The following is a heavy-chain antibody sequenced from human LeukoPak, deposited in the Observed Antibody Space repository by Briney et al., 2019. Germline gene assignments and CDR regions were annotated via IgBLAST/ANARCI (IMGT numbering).Heavy chain of an antibody. J-gene: IGHJ5*02. V-gene: IGHV3-74*01. CDR3: VRGRGSYGWFDP. Sequence: PGGSLRLSGAASGLTSSSYWMHWVRQVPGKGLVWVSRISGDGTARNYADSVKGRFTISRDDAKNTVDLQINSLRGEDTAVYYCVRGRGSYGWFDPWGQGTLVTVSS. CDR1: GLTSSSYW. CDR2: ISGDGTAR. D-gene: IGHD3-10*01.